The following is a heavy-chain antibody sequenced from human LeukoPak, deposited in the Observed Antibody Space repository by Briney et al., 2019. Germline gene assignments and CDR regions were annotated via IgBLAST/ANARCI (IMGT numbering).Heavy chain of an antibody. D-gene: IGHD3-22*01. CDR3: ARDSNYYDSSGTFQH. Sequence: GGSLRLSCAASGFTFSSYSMNWVRQAPGKGLEWVSVIYSGGSTYCADSVKGRFTISRDNSKNTLYLQMNSLRAEDTAVYYCARDSNYYDSSGTFQHWGQGTLVTVSS. J-gene: IGHJ1*01. V-gene: IGHV3-53*01. CDR1: GFTFSSYS. CDR2: IYSGGST.